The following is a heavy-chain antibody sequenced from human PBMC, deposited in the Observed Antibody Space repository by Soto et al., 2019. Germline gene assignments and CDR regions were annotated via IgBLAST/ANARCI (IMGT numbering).Heavy chain of an antibody. D-gene: IGHD3-10*01. V-gene: IGHV3-23*01. Sequence: EVQLLESGGGLVQPGGSLRLSCAASGFTFSSYAVSWVRQAPVKGPEWISSISGRGSTIYYADSVKGRFTISRDNSKNTLYLQMSSLRAEDTAVYYCARDLWRSVTNYFDYWGQGTLVTVSS. CDR3: ARDLWRSVTNYFDY. CDR2: ISGRGSTI. CDR1: GFTFSSYA. J-gene: IGHJ4*02.